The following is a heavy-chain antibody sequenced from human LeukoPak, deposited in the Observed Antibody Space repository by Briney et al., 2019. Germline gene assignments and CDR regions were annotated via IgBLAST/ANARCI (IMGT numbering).Heavy chain of an antibody. CDR3: TRRVAAAGNRHFDY. D-gene: IGHD6-13*01. Sequence: GGSLRLSCTASGFIFGDYVMSWVRQAPGKGLECVGSIRSKAYGGTAEYAASVKGRFTISRDDSKSIAYLQMNSLKTEDTAVYYCTRRVAAAGNRHFDYWGQGTLVTVSS. CDR2: IRSKAYGGTA. CDR1: GFIFGDYV. V-gene: IGHV3-49*04. J-gene: IGHJ4*02.